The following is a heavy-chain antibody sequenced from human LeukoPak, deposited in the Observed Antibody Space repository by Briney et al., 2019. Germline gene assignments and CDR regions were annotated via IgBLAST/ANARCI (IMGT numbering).Heavy chain of an antibody. CDR3: ARSPLGPS. Sequence: ASVKVSCKASGYTXTSYYMHGVRQAPGQGLEWMGITNPNGGSTNYAQKSQGRITMTRDTSTSTVYMELSSLRSEDTAVYYCARSPLGPSWGQGTLVTVSS. CDR1: GYTXTSYY. V-gene: IGHV1-46*01. CDR2: TNPNGGST. J-gene: IGHJ5*02.